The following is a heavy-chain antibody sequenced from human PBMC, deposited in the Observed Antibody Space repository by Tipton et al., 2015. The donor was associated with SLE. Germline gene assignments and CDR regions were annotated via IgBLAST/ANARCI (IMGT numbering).Heavy chain of an antibody. CDR3: ARGSGSYYDY. CDR1: GGPISGYY. J-gene: IGHJ4*02. V-gene: IGHV4-4*07. D-gene: IGHD1-26*01. Sequence: TLSLTCTVSGGPISGYYWGWIRQPAGKGLEWIGRVYSSGSTIYNPSIKSRITLSLDTSKNQFSLRVNSVTAADTAVYYCARGSGSYYDYWGQGTLVTVSS. CDR2: VYSSGST.